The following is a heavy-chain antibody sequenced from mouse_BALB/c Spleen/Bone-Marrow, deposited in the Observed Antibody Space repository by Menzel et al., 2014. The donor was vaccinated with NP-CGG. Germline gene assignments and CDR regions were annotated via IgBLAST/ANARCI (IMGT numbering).Heavy chain of an antibody. CDR2: IWAGGST. Sequence: VKLVESGPGLVAPSQSLSITCTVSGFSLTTYGVHWVRQPPGKGLEWLGVIWAGGSTNYTSALMSRLSISKDNTKSQVFLKMNSLQTDDTDMYYCARGVRHFDYWGQGTTLTVSS. V-gene: IGHV2-9*02. J-gene: IGHJ2*01. CDR1: GFSLTTYG. CDR3: ARGVRHFDY.